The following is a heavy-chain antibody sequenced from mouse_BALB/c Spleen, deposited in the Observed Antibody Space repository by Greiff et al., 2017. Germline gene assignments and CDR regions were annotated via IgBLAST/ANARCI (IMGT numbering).Heavy chain of an antibody. Sequence: EVQRVESGGGLVQPGGSLKLSCAASGFTFSSYAMSWVRQTPEKRLEWVASISSGGSTYYPDSVKGRFTISRDNARNILYLQMSSLRSEATAMYYCARGGRYDGFDYWGQGTTLTVSS. D-gene: IGHD2-14*01. CDR2: ISSGGST. J-gene: IGHJ2*01. V-gene: IGHV5-6-5*01. CDR3: ARGGRYDGFDY. CDR1: GFTFSSYA.